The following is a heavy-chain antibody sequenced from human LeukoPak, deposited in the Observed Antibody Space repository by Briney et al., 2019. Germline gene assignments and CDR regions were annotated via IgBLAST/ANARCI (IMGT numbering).Heavy chain of an antibody. J-gene: IGHJ3*02. V-gene: IGHV1-46*01. CDR2: INPGGDNT. D-gene: IGHD5-24*01. CDR1: GYTFTNYY. CDR3: ARIRDGYNDAYDI. Sequence: ASVKVSCKASGYTFTNYYIHWVRQAPEQGLEWMGLINPGGDNTDYAQNFQGRVTMTRDTSTSTVYMGLSSLRSEDTAVYYCARIRDGYNDAYDIWGQGTMVTVSS.